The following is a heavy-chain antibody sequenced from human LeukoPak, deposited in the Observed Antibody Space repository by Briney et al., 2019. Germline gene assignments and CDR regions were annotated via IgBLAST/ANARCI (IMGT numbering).Heavy chain of an antibody. V-gene: IGHV4-4*07. CDR1: SGSISGYY. CDR2: VYTSEST. J-gene: IGHJ4*02. CDR3: ASDPEYSSGDGVDY. D-gene: IGHD6-19*01. Sequence: PSEALSLTSTGYSGSISGYYWSWIPHPAGQGLEWIVRVYTSESTNYKPSLKSRVTMSVATTKTQVSLKLSSVTAADTAVYYSASDPEYSSGDGVDYWGQGTLVTVSS.